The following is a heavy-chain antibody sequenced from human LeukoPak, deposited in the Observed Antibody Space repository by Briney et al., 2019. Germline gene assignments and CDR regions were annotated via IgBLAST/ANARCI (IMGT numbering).Heavy chain of an antibody. CDR2: ISAYNGNT. D-gene: IGHD2-21*02. CDR3: ARGVPQIVVVTATNYFDY. V-gene: IGHV1-18*04. Sequence: ASVKVSCKASGYTFTGYYMHWVRQAPGQGLEWMGWISAYNGNTNYAQKLQGRVTMTSDTSTSTAYMELRSLRSDDTAVYYCARGVPQIVVVTATNYFDYWGRGTLVTVSS. CDR1: GYTFTGYY. J-gene: IGHJ4*02.